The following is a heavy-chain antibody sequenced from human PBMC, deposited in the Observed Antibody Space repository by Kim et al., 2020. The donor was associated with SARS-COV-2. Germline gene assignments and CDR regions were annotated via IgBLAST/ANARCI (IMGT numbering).Heavy chain of an antibody. J-gene: IGHJ5*02. CDR1: GGTFSSYA. V-gene: IGHV1-69*13. D-gene: IGHD6-13*01. Sequence: SVKVSCKASGGTFSSYAISWVRQAPGQGLEWMGGIIPIFGTANYAQKFQGRVTITADESTSTAYMELSSLRSEDTAVYYCARGSSSWYSFGNWFDPWGQGTLVTVSS. CDR3: ARGSSSWYSFGNWFDP. CDR2: IIPIFGTA.